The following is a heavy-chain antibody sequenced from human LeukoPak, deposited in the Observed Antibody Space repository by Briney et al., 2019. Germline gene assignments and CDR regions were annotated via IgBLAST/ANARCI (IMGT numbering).Heavy chain of an antibody. CDR1: GYTFTGYY. V-gene: IGHV1-2*02. D-gene: IGHD2-2*01. Sequence: ASVKVSCKASGYTFTGYYMHWVRQAPGQGLEWMGWINPNSGGTNYAQKFQGRVTMTRDTSISTAYMELSRLRSDDTAVYYCARGCSSTSCYGGGDYYYMDTWGKGTTVTVSS. CDR3: ARGCSSTSCYGGGDYYYMDT. CDR2: INPNSGGT. J-gene: IGHJ6*03.